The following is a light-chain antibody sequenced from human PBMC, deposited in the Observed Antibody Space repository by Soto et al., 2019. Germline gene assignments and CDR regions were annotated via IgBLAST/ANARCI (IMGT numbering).Light chain of an antibody. CDR2: DAS. Sequence: IVMTQSPATLSVSPGERATLSCRASPSFSSNLAWHQQKPGQAPRILMYDASTRATGIPARFSGSGSGTEFTLTISSLQSEDFAVYYCQQYHNWPIPFGQGTRLEI. CDR3: QQYHNWPIP. J-gene: IGKJ5*01. V-gene: IGKV3-15*01. CDR1: PSFSSN.